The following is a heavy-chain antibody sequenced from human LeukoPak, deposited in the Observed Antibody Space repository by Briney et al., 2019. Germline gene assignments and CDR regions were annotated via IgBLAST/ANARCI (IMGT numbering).Heavy chain of an antibody. Sequence: GESLKISCKGSGYSFTSYWIGWVRQMPGKGLEWMGIIYPGDSDTRYSPSFQGPVTISADKFTSTPYLSRSSPKAPDTDTYYCARGNSSGWPILSQPFDDWGQGTLVTVSS. J-gene: IGHJ4*02. V-gene: IGHV5-51*01. CDR1: GYSFTSYW. CDR2: IYPGDSDT. CDR3: ARGNSSGWPILSQPFDD. D-gene: IGHD6-19*01.